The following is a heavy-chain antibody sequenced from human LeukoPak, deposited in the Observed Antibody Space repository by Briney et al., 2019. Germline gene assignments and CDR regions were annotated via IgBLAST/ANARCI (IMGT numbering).Heavy chain of an antibody. CDR3: ARDQGVTDPPPYGLDV. Sequence: SVQVSCRASGGTFSSYAISWVRQAPGQGLESMGRIIPILDIATYAPKFRGRVTITADKSTSTAYMDLSSLSSDDTAVYYCARDQGVTDPPPYGLDVWGQGTTVTVSS. V-gene: IGHV1-69*04. CDR2: IIPILDIA. D-gene: IGHD4-23*01. J-gene: IGHJ6*02. CDR1: GGTFSSYA.